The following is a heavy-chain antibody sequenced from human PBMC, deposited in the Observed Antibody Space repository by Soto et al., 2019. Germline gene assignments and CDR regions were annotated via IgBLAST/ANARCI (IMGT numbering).Heavy chain of an antibody. Sequence: QVQLQESGPGLVKPSGTLSLTCTVSGGSMSSSNWWNWVRQSPGKGLEWIGEAHHSGRTNYNPSLKSRVTISVDKSKNHFSLMLSSVTAADTAVYYCSRSEATGLDYWGQGTLVTVSS. J-gene: IGHJ4*02. CDR2: AHHSGRT. CDR1: GGSMSSSNW. D-gene: IGHD1-26*01. CDR3: SRSEATGLDY. V-gene: IGHV4-4*02.